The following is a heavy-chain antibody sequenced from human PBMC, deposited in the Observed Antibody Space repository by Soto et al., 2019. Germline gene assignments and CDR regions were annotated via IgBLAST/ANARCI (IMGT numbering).Heavy chain of an antibody. CDR3: ARDWYMDY. CDR1: GFTFSNHW. V-gene: IGHV3-7*04. J-gene: IGHJ4*02. Sequence: PGGSLRLSCAASGFTFSNHWSNWIRQTPGRGLEWLAVIKQDGSEKYYVDSVKGRFTVSRDNAMNSAYLQMNSLRVDDTAVYYCARDWYMDYWGQGTLVTVSS. CDR2: IKQDGSEK. D-gene: IGHD1-20*01.